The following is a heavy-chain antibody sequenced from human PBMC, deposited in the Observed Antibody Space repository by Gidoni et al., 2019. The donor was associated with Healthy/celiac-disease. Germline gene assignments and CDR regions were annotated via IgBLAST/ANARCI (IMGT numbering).Heavy chain of an antibody. V-gene: IGHV6-1*01. CDR3: ARGNTGGYSGYDYLDAFDI. CDR1: GDSVSSNSAA. CDR2: TYYRSKWYN. D-gene: IGHD5-12*01. J-gene: IGHJ3*02. Sequence: QVQLQQSGPGLVKPSQTLSLTCAISGDSVSSNSAAWHWIRQSPSRGLEWLGRTYYRSKWYNDYAVSVKSRITINPDTSKNQFSLQLNSVTPEDTAVYYCARGNTGGYSGYDYLDAFDIWGQGTMVTVSS.